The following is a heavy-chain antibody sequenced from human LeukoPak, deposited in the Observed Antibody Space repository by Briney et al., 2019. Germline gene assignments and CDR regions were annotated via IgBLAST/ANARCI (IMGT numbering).Heavy chain of an antibody. CDR2: IYYSGST. J-gene: IGHJ5*02. CDR1: GGSISSYY. D-gene: IGHD6-13*01. CDR3: AREARAAGTGSSWFDP. Sequence: SETLSLTCTVSGGSISSYYWSWIRQPPGKGLEWIGYIYYSGSTNYNPSLKSRVTISVDTSKNQFSLKLSSVTAADTAVYYCAREARAAGTGSSWFDPWGQGTLVTVSS. V-gene: IGHV4-59*01.